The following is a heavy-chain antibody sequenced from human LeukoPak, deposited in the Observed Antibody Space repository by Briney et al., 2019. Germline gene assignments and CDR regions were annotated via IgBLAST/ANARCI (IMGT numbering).Heavy chain of an antibody. V-gene: IGHV4-39*01. D-gene: IGHD3-10*01. CDR3: ARGTGTFDY. J-gene: IGHJ4*02. CDR1: GGSISSSSYY. CDR2: IYYSGST. Sequence: SETLSLTCTVSGGSISSSSYYWGWIRQPPGKGLEWIGSIYYSGSTYYNPSLKSRVTISVDTSKNQFSLKLSSVTAADTAVYYCARGTGTFDYWGQGTLVTVSS.